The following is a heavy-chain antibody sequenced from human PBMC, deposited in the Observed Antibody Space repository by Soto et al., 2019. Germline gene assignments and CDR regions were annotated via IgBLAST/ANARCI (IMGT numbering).Heavy chain of an antibody. D-gene: IGHD1-26*01. V-gene: IGHV3-43D*04. Sequence: PGGSLRLSCAASGFTFDDYAMHWVRQAPGKGLEWVSLISWDGGSTYYADSVKGRFTISRDNSKNSLYLQMNSLRAEDTALYYCAKGVGADGDDAFDIWGQGTMVTVSS. CDR1: GFTFDDYA. CDR2: ISWDGGST. J-gene: IGHJ3*02. CDR3: AKGVGADGDDAFDI.